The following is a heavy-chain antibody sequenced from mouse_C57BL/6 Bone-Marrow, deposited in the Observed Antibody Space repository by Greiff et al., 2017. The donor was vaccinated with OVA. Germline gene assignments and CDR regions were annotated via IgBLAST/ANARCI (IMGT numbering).Heavy chain of an antibody. CDR1: GYTFTDYY. J-gene: IGHJ4*01. V-gene: IGHV1-19*01. Sequence: EVQLQQSGPVLVKPGASVKMSCKASGYTFTDYYMNWVKQSHGKSLEWIGVINPYNGGTSYNQKFKGKATLTVDKSSSTAYMELNSLTSEDSAVYYCALITSYAMDYWGQGTSVTVSS. CDR3: ALITSYAMDY. CDR2: INPYNGGT. D-gene: IGHD1-1*01.